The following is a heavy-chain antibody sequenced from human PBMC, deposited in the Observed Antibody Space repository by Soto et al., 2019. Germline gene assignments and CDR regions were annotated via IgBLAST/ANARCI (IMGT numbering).Heavy chain of an antibody. D-gene: IGHD6-19*01. CDR1: GFTFSSYT. J-gene: IGHJ4*02. V-gene: IGHV3-30-3*01. CDR3: ARGAGIEVAGNSFEY. Sequence: QVQLVESGGGVVQPGRSLRLSCAASGFTFSSYTMHWVRQAPGKGLEWVAAISYDGSNKYYADSVKGRFTISRDNAKNTLYVQMNRLRGEDTAVYYCARGAGIEVAGNSFEYWGQGTLVTVSS. CDR2: ISYDGSNK.